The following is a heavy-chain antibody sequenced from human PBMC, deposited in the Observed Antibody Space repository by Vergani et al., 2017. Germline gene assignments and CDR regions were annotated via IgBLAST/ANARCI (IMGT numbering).Heavy chain of an antibody. Sequence: EVQLVESGGGLVQPGGSLRLSCAASGFTFSSYWMSWVRQAPGKGLEWVANIKEDGSEKYYVDSVKGRFTISRDNAKNSLYMQMNNLGAEDTAVYYCARSYGVTGRVWFDPWGQGTLVTVSS. V-gene: IGHV3-7*01. CDR2: IKEDGSEK. J-gene: IGHJ5*02. CDR3: ARSYGVTGRVWFDP. D-gene: IGHD4-17*01. CDR1: GFTFSSYW.